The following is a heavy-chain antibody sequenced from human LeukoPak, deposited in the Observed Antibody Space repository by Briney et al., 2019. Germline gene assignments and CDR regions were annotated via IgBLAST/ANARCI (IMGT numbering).Heavy chain of an antibody. D-gene: IGHD2-8*01. V-gene: IGHV1-18*01. J-gene: IGHJ3*02. CDR1: GYTFTSYG. Sequence: ASVKVSCKASGYTFTSYGISWVRQAPGQGLEWMGWISAYNGNTNYAQKLQGRVTMTTDTSTSTAYMELRSLRPDDTAVYYCARYCTNGVCYRDSDAFDIWGQGTMVTVSS. CDR2: ISAYNGNT. CDR3: ARYCTNGVCYRDSDAFDI.